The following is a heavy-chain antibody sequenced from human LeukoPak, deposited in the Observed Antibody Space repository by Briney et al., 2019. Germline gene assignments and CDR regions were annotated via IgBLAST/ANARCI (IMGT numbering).Heavy chain of an antibody. D-gene: IGHD3-3*01. V-gene: IGHV3-30*04. Sequence: GGSLTQTCSASGFTLSSYPMHGLRQARAKGLAWVAVISYDGSTKVYADCVKGRFTISRDNSQNTLYLQINSLRAEDTAVYYCAKRVTMFGMAGHFDIWGQGTMVTVSS. CDR3: AKRVTMFGMAGHFDI. CDR1: GFTLSSYP. CDR2: ISYDGSTK. J-gene: IGHJ3*02.